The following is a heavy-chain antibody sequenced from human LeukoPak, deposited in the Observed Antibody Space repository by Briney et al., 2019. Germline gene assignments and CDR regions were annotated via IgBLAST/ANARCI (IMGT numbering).Heavy chain of an antibody. CDR3: ASGSGYCSGGSCSDY. V-gene: IGHV3-21*01. J-gene: IGHJ4*02. CDR1: GFTFSRYS. Sequence: GGSLRLSCAASGFTFSRYSMNCVRDAPGKGLEWVSAISSGSSYIYYADSVKGRFTISRDNAKNPLYLQMNSLRAEDTAVYYCASGSGYCSGGSCSDYWGQGTLVTVSS. D-gene: IGHD2-15*01. CDR2: ISSGSSYI.